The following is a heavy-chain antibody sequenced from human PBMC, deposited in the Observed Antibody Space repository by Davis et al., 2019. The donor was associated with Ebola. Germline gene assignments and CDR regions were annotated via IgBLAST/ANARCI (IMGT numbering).Heavy chain of an antibody. Sequence: GESLKISCKGSGYSFTSYWISWVRQMPGKGLEWMGRIDPSDSYTNYSPSFHGHVTISADKSISTAYLQWSSLKASDTAMYYCARLGSDGSGSYYYYYGMDVWGQGTTVTVSS. CDR2: IDPSDSYT. CDR3: ARLGSDGSGSYYYYYGMDV. V-gene: IGHV5-10-1*01. CDR1: GYSFTSYW. J-gene: IGHJ6*02. D-gene: IGHD3-10*01.